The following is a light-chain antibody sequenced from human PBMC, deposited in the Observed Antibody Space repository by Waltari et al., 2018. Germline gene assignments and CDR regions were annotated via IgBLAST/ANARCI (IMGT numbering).Light chain of an antibody. CDR1: QSLFYSSNNKNY. V-gene: IGKV4-1*01. J-gene: IGKJ2*01. CDR3: QQYYDTPYT. CDR2: WAS. Sequence: DIVMTQSPDSLAVSLGERAPINCKSSQSLFYSSNNKNYLAWSQHKPGQPPKLLIYWASTRESGVPDRFSGSGSGTDFTLTISSLQAEDVAVYYCQQYYDTPYTFGQGTRLHIK.